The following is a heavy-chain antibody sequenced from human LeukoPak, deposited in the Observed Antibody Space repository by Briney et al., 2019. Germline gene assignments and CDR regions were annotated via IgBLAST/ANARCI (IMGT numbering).Heavy chain of an antibody. D-gene: IGHD3-22*01. CDR3: AALGDSSGYYYLEV. Sequence: NSSETLSLTCTVSGGSISSGGYSWSWIRQHPGKGLEWIGYIYYSGSTYYNPSLKSRVTISVDTSKNQFSLKLSSVTAADTAVYYCAALGDSSGYYYLEVWGQGTLVTVSS. CDR2: IYYSGST. J-gene: IGHJ4*02. V-gene: IGHV4-31*03. CDR1: GGSISSGGYS.